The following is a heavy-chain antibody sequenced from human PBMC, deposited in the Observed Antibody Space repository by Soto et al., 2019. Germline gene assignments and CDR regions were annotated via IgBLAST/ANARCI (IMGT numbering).Heavy chain of an antibody. CDR3: ARDERGYNYVSDYGLDV. V-gene: IGHV1-69*08. D-gene: IGHD5-18*01. CDR1: GGTFNSHT. Sequence: VQLVQSGAELKKPGSSVKVACEASGGTFNSHTIIAWVRQSPGQGPEWMGRIIPTLDIVDYAQKFQDRVTITDDRPTNTAFMELRSLVSEATAFYYCARDERGYNYVSDYGLDVWGQGTMVTVS. J-gene: IGHJ6*02. CDR2: IIPTLDIV.